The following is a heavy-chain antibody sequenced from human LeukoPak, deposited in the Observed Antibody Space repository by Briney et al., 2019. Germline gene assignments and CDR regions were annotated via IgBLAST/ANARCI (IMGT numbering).Heavy chain of an antibody. CDR1: GGSFSGYY. CDR3: ARDTSTWSMGGY. CDR2: INHSGST. V-gene: IGHV4-34*01. D-gene: IGHD6-13*01. Sequence: PSETLSLTCAVYGGSFSGYYWSWIRQPPGKGLEWIGEINHSGSTNYNPSLKSRVTISVDTSKNQFSLKLSSVTAADTAVYYCARDTSTWSMGGYWGQGTLVTVSS. J-gene: IGHJ4*02.